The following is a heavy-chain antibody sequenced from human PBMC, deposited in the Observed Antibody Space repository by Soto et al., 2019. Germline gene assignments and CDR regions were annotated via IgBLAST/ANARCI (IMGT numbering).Heavy chain of an antibody. CDR1: GFTFSSYA. CDR2: ISGSGGST. D-gene: IGHD6-13*01. Sequence: EVQLLESGGGLVQPGGSLRLSCAASGFTFSSYAMSWVRQAPGKGLEWVSAISGSGGSTYYADSGKGRFTISRDTSTNTLYLQMNCLRGEDMAVYDCGKGGYSSSWYAGDGNFDYWGQGTLVTVSA. V-gene: IGHV3-23*01. CDR3: GKGGYSSSWYAGDGNFDY. J-gene: IGHJ4*02.